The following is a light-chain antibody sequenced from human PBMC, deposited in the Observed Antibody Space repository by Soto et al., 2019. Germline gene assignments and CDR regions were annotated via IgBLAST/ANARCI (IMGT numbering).Light chain of an antibody. Sequence: QSVLTQPPSVSGSPGQSVTISCTGTSTDFVSYNRVSWYQQPPGTAPKLMIYEVSKRPSGVPDRFSGSKSGNTASLTISGLQAEDEADYYCFSFTSTNTHVFGSGTKVTVL. J-gene: IGLJ1*01. CDR2: EVS. V-gene: IGLV2-18*02. CDR1: STDFVSYNR. CDR3: FSFTSTNTHV.